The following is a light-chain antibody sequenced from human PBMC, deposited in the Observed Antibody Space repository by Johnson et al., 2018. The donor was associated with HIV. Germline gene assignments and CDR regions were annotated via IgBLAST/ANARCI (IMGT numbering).Light chain of an antibody. CDR3: GTWDSSLSAAYV. V-gene: IGLV1-51*02. CDR2: ENN. CDR1: SSNIGNNY. J-gene: IGLJ1*01. Sequence: QSVLTQPPSVSAATGQKVTISCSGSSSNIGNNYVSWYQQLPGTAPKLLIYENNKRPSGIPDRFSGSKSGTSATLGITGLQTGDEADYYCGTWDSSLSAAYVFGTGTKVTVL.